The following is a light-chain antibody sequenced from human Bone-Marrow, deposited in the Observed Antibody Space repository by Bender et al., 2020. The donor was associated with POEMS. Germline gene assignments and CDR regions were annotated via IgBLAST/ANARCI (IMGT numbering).Light chain of an antibody. V-gene: IGLV1-44*01. J-gene: IGLJ3*02. Sequence: QSVLTQPPSASGTPGQRVTISCSGGSSNIGAHAVNWYQHLPGTAPKLLIYSSHRRPSEVPDRFSGSKSGNTASLTISGLQAEDEADYYCCSYAGSNTWVFGGGTKVTVL. CDR1: SSNIGAHA. CDR3: CSYAGSNTWV. CDR2: SSH.